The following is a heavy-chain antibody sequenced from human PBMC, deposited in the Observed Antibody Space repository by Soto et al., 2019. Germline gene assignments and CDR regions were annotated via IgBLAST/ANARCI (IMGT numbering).Heavy chain of an antibody. D-gene: IGHD5-12*01. CDR2: IYYSGST. J-gene: IGHJ4*02. Sequence: SETLSLTCTVSGGSIISYYWSWILQPPWKGLEWIGYIYYSGSTNYNPSLKSRVTISVDTSKNQFSLKLSSVTAADTAVYYCARLGRGYNRDVRFDYWGQGTLVTVSS. V-gene: IGHV4-59*08. CDR1: GGSIISYY. CDR3: ARLGRGYNRDVRFDY.